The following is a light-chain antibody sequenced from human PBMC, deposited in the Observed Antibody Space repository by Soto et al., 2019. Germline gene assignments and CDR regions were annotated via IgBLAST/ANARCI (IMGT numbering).Light chain of an antibody. CDR2: GAS. J-gene: IGKJ5*01. CDR3: QQYDNWPIT. Sequence: EIVLTQSPGTLSRSPGERATLSCRASQSVSNNYLAWYQQKPGQAPRLFIYGASTRATAIPPRFSGSGSGTEFTLTISSLQSEEFAVYYCQQYDNWPITVGHGTRLEIK. V-gene: IGKV3-15*01. CDR1: QSVSNN.